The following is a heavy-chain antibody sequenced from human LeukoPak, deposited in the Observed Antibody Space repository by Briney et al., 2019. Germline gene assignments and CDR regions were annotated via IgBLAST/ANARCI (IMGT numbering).Heavy chain of an antibody. CDR1: GGSIRSSSYY. J-gene: IGHJ6*03. Sequence: SETLSLTCTVSGGSIRSSSYYWGWIRQPPGKGLEWIGSIYYSGSTYYNPSLKSRVTISVDTSKNQFSLKLSSVTAADTAVYYCASASAAGRLQYYYYYMDVWGKGTTVTISS. V-gene: IGHV4-39*01. CDR3: ASASAAGRLQYYYYYMDV. CDR2: IYYSGST. D-gene: IGHD5-24*01.